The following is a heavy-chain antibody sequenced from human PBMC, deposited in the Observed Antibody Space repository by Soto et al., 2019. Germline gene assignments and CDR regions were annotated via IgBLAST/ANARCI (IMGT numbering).Heavy chain of an antibody. Sequence: ASVKVSCKASGYTFTSYGISWVRQAPGQGLEWMGWISAYNGNTNYAQKLQGRVTMTTDTSTSTAYMELRSLRSDDTAVYYCARVGLMAVAGTEYQSPIDYWGQGTLVTVS. J-gene: IGHJ4*02. CDR2: ISAYNGNT. D-gene: IGHD6-19*01. V-gene: IGHV1-18*04. CDR1: GYTFTSYG. CDR3: ARVGLMAVAGTEYQSPIDY.